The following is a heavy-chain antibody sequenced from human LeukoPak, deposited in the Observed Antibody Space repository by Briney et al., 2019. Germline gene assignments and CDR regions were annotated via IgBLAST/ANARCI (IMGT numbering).Heavy chain of an antibody. CDR3: AKVAKYYYGSETYYFFEH. J-gene: IGHJ4*02. CDR2: ISSSSSYI. V-gene: IGHV3-21*01. Sequence: GGSLRLSCAASGFTFSSYSMNWVRQASGKGLEWVSSISSSSSYIYCADSVKGRFTISRDNAKNSLYLQMNSLRVEDTAVYYCAKVAKYYYGSETYYFFEHWGQGTPVTASS. CDR1: GFTFSSYS. D-gene: IGHD3-10*01.